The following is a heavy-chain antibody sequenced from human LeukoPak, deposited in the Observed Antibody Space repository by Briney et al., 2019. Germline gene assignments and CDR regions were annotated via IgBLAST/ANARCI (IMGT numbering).Heavy chain of an antibody. CDR2: INHSGST. CDR3: ARRRSGRGVITQFYNWFDP. D-gene: IGHD3-10*01. CDR1: GGSFSGYY. Sequence: SETLSLTCAVYGGSFSGYYWSWIRQPPGKGLEWIGEINHSGSTNYNHSLKSRVTTSVDTSKNQFSLKLSSVTAADTAVYYCARRRSGRGVITQFYNWFDPWGQGTLVTVSS. V-gene: IGHV4-34*01. J-gene: IGHJ5*02.